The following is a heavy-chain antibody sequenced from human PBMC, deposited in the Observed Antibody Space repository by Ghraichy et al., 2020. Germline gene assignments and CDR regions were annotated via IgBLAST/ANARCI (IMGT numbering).Heavy chain of an antibody. CDR3: ARDLDGSKYRRGYVFAI. CDR2: VMQDGSEK. CDR1: GFTFSTYL. V-gene: IGHV3-7*01. D-gene: IGHD3-22*01. J-gene: IGHJ3*02. Sequence: GGSLRLSCAASGFTFSTYLMSWVRQAPGKGLEWVSNVMQDGSEKYYVDSVKGRFTISRDNAKNSLDLQMHSLRVEDTAVYYCARDLDGSKYRRGYVFAIWDQGTMLTVSS.